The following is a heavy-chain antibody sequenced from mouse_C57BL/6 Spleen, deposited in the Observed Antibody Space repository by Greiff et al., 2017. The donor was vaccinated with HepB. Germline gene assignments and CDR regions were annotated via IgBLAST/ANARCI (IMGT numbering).Heavy chain of an antibody. V-gene: IGHV5-16*01. J-gene: IGHJ1*03. CDR1: GFTFSDYY. Sequence: EVHLVESEGGLVQPGSSMKLSCTASGFTFSDYYMAWVRQVPEKGLEWVANINYDGSSTYYLDSLKSRFIISRDNAKNILYLQMSSLKSEDTATYYCARGDSNSWYFDVWGTGTTVTVSS. CDR3: ARGDSNSWYFDV. D-gene: IGHD2-5*01. CDR2: INYDGSST.